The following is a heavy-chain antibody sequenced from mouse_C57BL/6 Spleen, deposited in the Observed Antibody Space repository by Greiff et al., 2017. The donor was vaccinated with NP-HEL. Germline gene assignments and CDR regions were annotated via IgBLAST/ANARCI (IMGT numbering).Heavy chain of an antibody. V-gene: IGHV5-16*01. J-gene: IGHJ1*03. D-gene: IGHD2-3*01. CDR1: GFTFSDYY. CDR2: INYDGSST. Sequence: EVKLMESEGGLVQPGSSMKLSCTASGFTFSDYYMAWVRQVPEKGLEWVANINYDGSSTYYLDSLKSRFIISRDNAKNILYLQMSSLKSEDTATYYCARDGVDGGYDWYFDVWGTGTTVTVSS. CDR3: ARDGVDGGYDWYFDV.